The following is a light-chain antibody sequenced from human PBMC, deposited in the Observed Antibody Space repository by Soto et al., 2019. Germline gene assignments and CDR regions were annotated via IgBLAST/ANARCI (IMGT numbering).Light chain of an antibody. Sequence: EIVLTQSPGTLSLSPGERATLSCRASQSVKSSYLAWYQQKPGQAPRLLIYGASSRATGIPDRFSGSGSGKDFTLTISRLEPEDFAVYYCQQYGSSLYTFGQGTKLEIK. J-gene: IGKJ2*01. CDR2: GAS. V-gene: IGKV3-20*01. CDR1: QSVKSSY. CDR3: QQYGSSLYT.